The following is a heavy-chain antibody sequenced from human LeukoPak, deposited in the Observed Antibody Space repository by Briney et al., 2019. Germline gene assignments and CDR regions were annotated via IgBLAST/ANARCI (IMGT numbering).Heavy chain of an antibody. D-gene: IGHD6-13*01. Sequence: GGSLRLSCAASGFTVSSNYMSWVRQAPGRGLEGVSVIYSGGSTYYADSVKGRFTISRDNSKNTLYLQMNSLRAEDTAVYYCAIRGIAAAGKGEYFDYWGQGTLVTVSS. V-gene: IGHV3-53*01. J-gene: IGHJ4*02. CDR3: AIRGIAAAGKGEYFDY. CDR2: IYSGGST. CDR1: GFTVSSNY.